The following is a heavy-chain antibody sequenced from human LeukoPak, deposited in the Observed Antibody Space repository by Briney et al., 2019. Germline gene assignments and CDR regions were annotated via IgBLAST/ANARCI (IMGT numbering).Heavy chain of an antibody. CDR2: INPNSGGT. CDR3: ARVSKRIAAAGTSTGFDP. Sequence: AASVKVSCKASGYTFTGYYMHWVRQAPGQGLEWMGWINPNSGGTNYAQKFQGRVTMTRDTSISTAYMELSRLRSDDTAVYYCARVSKRIAAAGTSTGFDPWGQGTLVTVSS. CDR1: GYTFTGYY. V-gene: IGHV1-2*02. D-gene: IGHD6-13*01. J-gene: IGHJ5*02.